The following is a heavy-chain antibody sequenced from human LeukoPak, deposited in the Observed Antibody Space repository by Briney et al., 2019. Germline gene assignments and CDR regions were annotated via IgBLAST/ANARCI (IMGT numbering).Heavy chain of an antibody. J-gene: IGHJ6*02. V-gene: IGHV4-59*01. CDR1: GGSISSYY. D-gene: IGHD3-10*01. CDR2: IYYSGST. Sequence: SETPSLTCTVSGGSISSYYLSWIRQPPGKGLEWIGYIYYSGSTNYNPSLKSRVTISVDTSKNQFSLKLSSVTAADTAVYYCARVGFGPPDRYYGMDVWGQGTTVTVSS. CDR3: ARVGFGPPDRYYGMDV.